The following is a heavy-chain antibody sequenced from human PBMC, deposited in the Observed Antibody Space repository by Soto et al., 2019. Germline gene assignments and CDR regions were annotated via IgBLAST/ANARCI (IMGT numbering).Heavy chain of an antibody. CDR3: ARAVRYFDSFDY. CDR2: IYYSGST. D-gene: IGHD3-9*01. Sequence: SETLSLTCTVSGCSISSYYWSWIRQTPGKGLEWIGYIYYSGSTNYNPSLKSRVTVSVDTSKNQFSLKLSSVTAADKAVYYCARAVRYFDSFDYWGQATRVTV. V-gene: IGHV4-59*01. J-gene: IGHJ4*02. CDR1: GCSISSYY.